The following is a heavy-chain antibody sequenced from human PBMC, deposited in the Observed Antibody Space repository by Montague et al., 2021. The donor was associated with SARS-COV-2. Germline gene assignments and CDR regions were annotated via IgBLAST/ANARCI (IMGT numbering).Heavy chain of an antibody. D-gene: IGHD3-3*01. CDR3: ARDVRYYDCWSGRAQTSPDY. J-gene: IGHJ4*02. Sequence: SETLSLTCTVSGYSISSGYYWGRIQQPPGKGLEWLGSIYHSGSTYYNPSLMGRVTISVDTSKNQFSLKLISVTAADTAVYYCARDVRYYDCWSGRAQTSPDYWGQGTLVTVSS. CDR2: IYHSGST. CDR1: GYSISSGYY. V-gene: IGHV4-38-2*02.